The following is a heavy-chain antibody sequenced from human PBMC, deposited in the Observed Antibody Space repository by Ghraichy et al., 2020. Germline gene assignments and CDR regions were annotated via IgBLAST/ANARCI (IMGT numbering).Heavy chain of an antibody. Sequence: ASVKVSCEAFGYTFTDYGLTWVRQAPGQGLEWVGWINAKNGKTEYAQKVRDRLTLTTDTSARIVYLELKGLTSDDTALYYCAREWWYAATRGVAAAYWGQGTHLTVSS. J-gene: IGHJ4*02. CDR1: GYTFTDYG. CDR2: INAKNGKT. D-gene: IGHD2-15*01. V-gene: IGHV1-18*01. CDR3: AREWWYAATRGVAAAY.